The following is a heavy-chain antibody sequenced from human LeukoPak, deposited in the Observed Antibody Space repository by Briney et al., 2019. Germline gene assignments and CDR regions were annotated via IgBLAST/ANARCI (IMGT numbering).Heavy chain of an antibody. J-gene: IGHJ4*02. CDR2: IWYDGSNK. CDR1: GFTFSSYG. D-gene: IGHD3-22*01. CDR3: ASASYYDSSGSLDY. Sequence: PGGSLRLSCAASGFTFSSYGMHWVRQAPGKGLEWVAVIWYDGSNKYYADPVKGRFTISRDNSKNTLYLQMNSLRAEDTAVYYCASASYYDSSGSLDYWGQGTLVTVSS. V-gene: IGHV3-33*01.